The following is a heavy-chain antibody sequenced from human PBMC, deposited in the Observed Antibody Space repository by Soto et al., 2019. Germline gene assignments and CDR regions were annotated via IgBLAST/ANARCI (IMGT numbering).Heavy chain of an antibody. V-gene: IGHV3-30*18. CDR3: AKNFIHLSPDLYFDS. J-gene: IGHJ4*02. CDR1: GFTFRSYG. Sequence: XGFLSLSFAASGFTFRSYGMHWARQAPGRGLEWVAVISYDGSYKSYEDSVKGRFTISRDNYKNTLHLQMDSLRAEDTAVYYCAKNFIHLSPDLYFDSWGQGTLVTVSS. CDR2: ISYDGSYK. D-gene: IGHD3-16*01.